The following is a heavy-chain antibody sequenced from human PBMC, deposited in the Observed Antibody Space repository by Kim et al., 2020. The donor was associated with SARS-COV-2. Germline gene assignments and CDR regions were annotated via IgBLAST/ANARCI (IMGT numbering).Heavy chain of an antibody. Sequence: SETLSLTCTVSGGSISSYYWSWIRQPPGKGLEWIGYIYYSGSTNYNPSLKSRVTISVDTSKNQFSLKLSSVTAADTAVYYCAREVPYSGYDYLFRLPRVGMDVWGQGTTVTVSS. D-gene: IGHD5-12*01. CDR2: IYYSGST. V-gene: IGHV4-59*13. CDR3: AREVPYSGYDYLFRLPRVGMDV. CDR1: GGSISSYY. J-gene: IGHJ6*02.